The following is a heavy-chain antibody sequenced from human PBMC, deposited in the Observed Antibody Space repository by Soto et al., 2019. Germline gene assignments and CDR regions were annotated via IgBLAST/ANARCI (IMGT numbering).Heavy chain of an antibody. CDR3: ARPLIGNTVDL. D-gene: IGHD1-7*01. CDR2: VHPSRGTA. CDR1: GYTFINYF. Sequence: ASVKVSCKASGYTFINYFIHWVRQAPGQGPEWIGIVHPSRGTADYAQKFQGRVTLTTDMSTRTVYMDLRSLRSEDTAVYYCARPLIGNTVDLWGQGTTVTVSS. V-gene: IGHV1-46*01. J-gene: IGHJ3*01.